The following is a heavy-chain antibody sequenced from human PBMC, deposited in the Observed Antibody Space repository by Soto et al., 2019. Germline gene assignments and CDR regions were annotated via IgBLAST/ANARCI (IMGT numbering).Heavy chain of an antibody. D-gene: IGHD6-13*01. Sequence: QVQLVQSGAEVKKPGASVKVSCKASGYTFTSYDINWVRQATGQGLEWMGWMNPNSGNTGYAQKFQGRVTMTRNTSIRTAYMELSSLRSDDTAVYYCARRGYSSSWYYYYYYGMDVWGQGTTVTVSS. CDR2: MNPNSGNT. CDR3: ARRGYSSSWYYYYYYGMDV. CDR1: GYTFTSYD. J-gene: IGHJ6*02. V-gene: IGHV1-8*01.